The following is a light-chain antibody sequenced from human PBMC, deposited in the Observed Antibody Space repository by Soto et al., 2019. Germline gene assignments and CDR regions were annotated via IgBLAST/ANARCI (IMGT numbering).Light chain of an antibody. Sequence: QSALTQPASVSGSPGQSITISCTGTSSDVGGYNYVSWYQQHPGKAPKLMIYEVSKRPSGVPDRFSGSKSGNTASLTVSGLQAEDEADYYCSSYAGSNNFGVVFGGGTKLTVL. V-gene: IGLV2-8*01. CDR2: EVS. CDR1: SSDVGGYNY. CDR3: SSYAGSNNFGVV. J-gene: IGLJ2*01.